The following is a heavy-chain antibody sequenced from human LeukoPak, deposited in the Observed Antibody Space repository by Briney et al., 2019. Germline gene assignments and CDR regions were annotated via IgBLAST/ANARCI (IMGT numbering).Heavy chain of an antibody. D-gene: IGHD5-24*01. V-gene: IGHV4-59*01. CDR3: ARMWGQFAPFDP. CDR2: IYYSGST. Sequence: SETLSLTCTVSGGSISSYYWSWIRQPPGKGLEWIGYIYYSGSTNYNPSLKSRVTISVDTSKNQFSLKLSSVTAADTAVYYCARMWGQFAPFDPWGQGTLVTVSS. CDR1: GGSISSYY. J-gene: IGHJ5*02.